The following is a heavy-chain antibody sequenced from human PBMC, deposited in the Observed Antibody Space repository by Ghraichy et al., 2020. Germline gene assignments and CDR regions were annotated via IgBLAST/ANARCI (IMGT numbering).Heavy chain of an antibody. D-gene: IGHD2-2*01. J-gene: IGHJ4*02. Sequence: GGSLRLSCAASGFTFSSYGMHWVRQAPGKGLEWVAFIRYDGSNKYYADSVKGRFTISRDNSKNTLYLQMNSLRAEDTAVYYCAKEGPLLGYCSSTSCSHFDYWGQGTLVTVSS. CDR3: AKEGPLLGYCSSTSCSHFDY. CDR2: IRYDGSNK. CDR1: GFTFSSYG. V-gene: IGHV3-30*02.